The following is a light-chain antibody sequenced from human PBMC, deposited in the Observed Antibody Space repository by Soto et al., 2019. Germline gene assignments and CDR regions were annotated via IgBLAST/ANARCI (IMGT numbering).Light chain of an antibody. Sequence: EIVLTQSPGTLSLSPGERATLSCRASQSVSSSYLAWYQQKPGQAPRLLIFGASNRANGIPDRFSGSGSGTDFTLTISRLEPEDFAVYYCQQYGSSPVPFGQGTKVDIK. CDR3: QQYGSSPVP. CDR2: GAS. J-gene: IGKJ1*01. CDR1: QSVSSSY. V-gene: IGKV3-20*01.